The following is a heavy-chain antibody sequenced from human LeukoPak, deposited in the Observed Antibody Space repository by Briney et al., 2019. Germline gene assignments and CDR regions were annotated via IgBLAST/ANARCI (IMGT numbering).Heavy chain of an antibody. CDR1: GYTFTSYY. Sequence: ASVKVSCKASGYTFTSYYMHWVRQAPGQGLEWMGIINPSGGSTSYAQKFQGRVTMTRDMSTSTDYMELSSLRSEDTAVYYCARDNSVEGTAWWFDPWGQGALVTVSS. CDR2: INPSGGST. D-gene: IGHD2-8*02. V-gene: IGHV1-46*01. CDR3: ARDNSVEGTAWWFDP. J-gene: IGHJ5*02.